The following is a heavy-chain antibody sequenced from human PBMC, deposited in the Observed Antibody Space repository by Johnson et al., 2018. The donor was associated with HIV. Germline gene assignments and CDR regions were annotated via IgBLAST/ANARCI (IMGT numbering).Heavy chain of an antibody. CDR1: GFIFSSYA. J-gene: IGHJ3*02. CDR2: ISGSGGST. V-gene: IGHV3-23*04. Sequence: VQLVESGGGVVQPGRSLRLSCAASGFIFSSYAMRWVRQAPGMGLEWVSAISGSGGSTSYADSVKGRFTISRDNAKNSLYLQMNSLRAEDTAVYYCARGPSQLYWPDVAFDIWGQGTTVTVSS. CDR3: ARGPSQLYWPDVAFDI. D-gene: IGHD2-8*02.